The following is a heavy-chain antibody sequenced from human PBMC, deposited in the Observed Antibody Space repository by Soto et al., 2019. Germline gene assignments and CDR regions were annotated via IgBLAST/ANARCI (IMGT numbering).Heavy chain of an antibody. CDR2: INQDGSER. CDR1: GFTFSTYW. J-gene: IGHJ4*02. V-gene: IGHV3-7*01. Sequence: EVQLVESGGGLVQPGGSLRLPCAASGFTFSTYWMTWVRQPPGKGLEWVASINQDGSERYYVDCVRGRFTISRDNAKNSLYLQMNSLRAEDTAVDYCVCGGNFFVYWGQGTLVTVSP. CDR3: VCGGNFFVY. D-gene: IGHD3-16*01.